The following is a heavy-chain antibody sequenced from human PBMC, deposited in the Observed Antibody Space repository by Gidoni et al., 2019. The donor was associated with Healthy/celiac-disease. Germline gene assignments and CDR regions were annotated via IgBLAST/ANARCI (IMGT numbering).Heavy chain of an antibody. CDR3: TTRPCIAAAGKTAFDI. CDR2: IKGKTDGGTT. Sequence: EVQLLESGVGLVRPGGSLSLPGAACGFAMSNAWRSWVRQAQGKGLRWVGGIKGKTDGGTTDYAAPVKGRLTITREDSKNTLYLQMNSLKTEDTAVYYCTTRPCIAAAGKTAFDIWGQGTMVTVSS. CDR1: GFAMSNAW. D-gene: IGHD6-13*01. J-gene: IGHJ3*02. V-gene: IGHV3-15*01.